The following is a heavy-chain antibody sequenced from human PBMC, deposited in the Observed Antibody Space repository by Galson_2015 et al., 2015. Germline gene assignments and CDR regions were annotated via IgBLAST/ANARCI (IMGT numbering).Heavy chain of an antibody. Sequence: SLRLSCAASGFTFSSYSMNWVRQAPGKGLEWVSSISSSSSYIDYADSVKGRFTISRDNAKNSLYLQMNSLRAEDTAVYYCAFYSSSSREYYYYYGMDVWGQGTTVTVSS. CDR3: AFYSSSSREYYYYYGMDV. V-gene: IGHV3-21*01. J-gene: IGHJ6*02. CDR1: GFTFSSYS. D-gene: IGHD6-6*01. CDR2: ISSSSSYI.